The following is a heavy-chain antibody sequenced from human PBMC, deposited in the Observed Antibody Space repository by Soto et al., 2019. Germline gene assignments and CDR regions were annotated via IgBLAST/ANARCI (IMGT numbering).Heavy chain of an antibody. V-gene: IGHV3-48*01. J-gene: IGHJ5*02. CDR3: ARHPERIAQIGWFDP. CDR2: ISSSSSTI. D-gene: IGHD6-13*01. Sequence: GSLRLSCAASGFTFSSYSMNWVRQAPGKGLEWVSYISSSSSTIYYADSVKGRFTISRDNAKNSLYLQMNSLRAEDAAVYYCARHPERIAQIGWFDPWGQGTLVTVSS. CDR1: GFTFSSYS.